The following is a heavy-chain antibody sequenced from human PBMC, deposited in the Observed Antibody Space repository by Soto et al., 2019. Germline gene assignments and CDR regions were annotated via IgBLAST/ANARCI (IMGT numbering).Heavy chain of an antibody. CDR2: ISYDGSNE. V-gene: IGHV3-30*18. CDR1: GFTFSSYG. J-gene: IGHJ6*02. Sequence: PGGSLRLSCAAPGFTFSSYGMHWVRQAPGKGLEWVAVISYDGSNEHYADSVKGRFTISRDNSKNTLYLQMNSLRAEDTAVYYCAKGRGYQLLPYYYYGMDVWGQGTTVTVSS. CDR3: AKGRGYQLLPYYYYGMDV. D-gene: IGHD2-2*01.